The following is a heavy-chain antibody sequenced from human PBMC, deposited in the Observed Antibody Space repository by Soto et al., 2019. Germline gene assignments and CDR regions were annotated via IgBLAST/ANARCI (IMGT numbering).Heavy chain of an antibody. J-gene: IGHJ6*02. D-gene: IGHD3-3*01. Sequence: GESLKISCKGSGYSFTSYWISGVREMPGKGLEWMGRIDPSDSYTNYSPSFQGHVTISADKSISTAYLQWSSLKASDTAMYYCARHRDFWRGYYYGMDVWGQGTTVTVSS. CDR3: ARHRDFWRGYYYGMDV. CDR2: IDPSDSYT. V-gene: IGHV5-10-1*01. CDR1: GYSFTSYW.